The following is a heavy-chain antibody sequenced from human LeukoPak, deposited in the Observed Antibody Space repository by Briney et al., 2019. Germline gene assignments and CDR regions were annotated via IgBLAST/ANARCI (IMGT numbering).Heavy chain of an antibody. CDR2: ISSSGGGT. CDR3: ARAPEDYGGNSRVYYYYYGMDV. CDR1: GFTFSTYA. V-gene: IGHV3-23*01. Sequence: PRGSLRLSCAASGFTFSTYAMSWVRQAPGKGLEWVSSISSSGGGTYYADSVKGRVTISRDNSKNTLYLQMNSLRADDTAVYYCARAPEDYGGNSRVYYYYYGMDVWGQGTTVTVSS. D-gene: IGHD4-23*01. J-gene: IGHJ6*02.